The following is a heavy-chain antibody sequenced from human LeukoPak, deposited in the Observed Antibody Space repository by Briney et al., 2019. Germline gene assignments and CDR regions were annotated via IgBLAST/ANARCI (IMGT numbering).Heavy chain of an antibody. J-gene: IGHJ4*02. V-gene: IGHV1-18*04. Sequence: EASVKVSCKASGYTFTSYGISWVRRAPGQGLEWMGWIGAYNGNTNYAQKLQGRVTMTTDTSTSTAYMELRSLRSDDTAVYYCARGLFLTGYYCFAYWGQGTLVTVSS. CDR2: IGAYNGNT. D-gene: IGHD3-9*01. CDR1: GYTFTSYG. CDR3: ARGLFLTGYYCFAY.